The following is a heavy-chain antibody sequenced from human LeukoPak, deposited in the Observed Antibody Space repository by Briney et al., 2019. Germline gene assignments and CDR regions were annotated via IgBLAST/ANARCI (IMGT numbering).Heavy chain of an antibody. V-gene: IGHV3-21*01. CDR2: ISSSSSYI. J-gene: IGHJ5*01. D-gene: IGHD2-15*01. Sequence: GGSLRLSCAASGFTFSSYSMNWVHQAPGKGLEWVSSISSSSSYIYYADSLKGRFTISRDNAKKSVYLQMNSLRAEDTAVYYCARGALDAATPFDSWGQGTLVTVSS. CDR1: GFTFSSYS. CDR3: ARGALDAATPFDS.